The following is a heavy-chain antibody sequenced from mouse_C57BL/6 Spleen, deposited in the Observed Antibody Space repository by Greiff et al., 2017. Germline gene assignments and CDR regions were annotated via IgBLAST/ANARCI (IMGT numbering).Heavy chain of an antibody. V-gene: IGHV1-81*01. J-gene: IGHJ4*01. D-gene: IGHD1-1*01. Sequence: QVQLKESGAELARPGASVKLSCKASGYTFTSYGISWVKQRTGQGLEWIGEIYPRSGNTYYNEKFKGKATLTADKASSTAYMELRSRTAEDAAVYFCAKDTTVTGAMDDWGQGTSVTVSS. CDR2: IYPRSGNT. CDR3: AKDTTVTGAMDD. CDR1: GYTFTSYG.